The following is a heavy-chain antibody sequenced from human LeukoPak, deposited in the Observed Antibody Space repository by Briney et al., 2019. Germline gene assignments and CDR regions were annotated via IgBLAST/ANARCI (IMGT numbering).Heavy chain of an antibody. V-gene: IGHV4-61*08. CDR1: GYSISGGYY. Sequence: PSETLSLTCSVSGYSISGGYYWCWIRQPPGKGLEWIGYIYYSGSTNCNPSLKSRVTISVDTSKNQFSLKLSSVTAADTAVYYCAGERVGATKGTFDYWGQGTLVTVSS. CDR2: IYYSGST. CDR3: AGERVGATKGTFDY. D-gene: IGHD1-26*01. J-gene: IGHJ4*02.